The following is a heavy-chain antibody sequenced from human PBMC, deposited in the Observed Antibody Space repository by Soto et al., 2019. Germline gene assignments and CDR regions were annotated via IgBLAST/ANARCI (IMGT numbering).Heavy chain of an antibody. Sequence: EVQLVESGGGLVRPGGSLRLSCAASGFSFSDHYMDWVRQAPGKGLEWVGRTRNKAYSFTTEYAPALKGRFTISRDASYHSLYLQMNSLKTEDTALYYCVTSIPSSKCSVFDSWGQGTLVTVSP. CDR3: VTSIPSSKCSVFDS. V-gene: IGHV3-72*01. J-gene: IGHJ4*02. CDR1: GFSFSDHY. CDR2: TRNKAYSFTT. D-gene: IGHD6-13*01.